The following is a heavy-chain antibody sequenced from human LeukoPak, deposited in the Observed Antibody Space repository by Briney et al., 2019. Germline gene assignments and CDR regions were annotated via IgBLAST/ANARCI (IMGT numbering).Heavy chain of an antibody. CDR2: IKEDGSEK. Sequence: GGSLRLSCAASGFTFSSYSMNWVRQAPGKGLEWVANIKEDGSEKYYVDSVKGRFTISRDNAERSMHLQMNSLRAGDTAVYYCIRGGFSLDYWGQGTLVTVSS. D-gene: IGHD3-16*01. CDR1: GFTFSSYS. J-gene: IGHJ4*02. CDR3: IRGGFSLDY. V-gene: IGHV3-7*01.